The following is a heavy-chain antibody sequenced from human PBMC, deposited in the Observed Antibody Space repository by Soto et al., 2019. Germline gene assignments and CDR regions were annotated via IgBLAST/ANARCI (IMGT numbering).Heavy chain of an antibody. CDR3: AKDEPTGEGYYFDY. CDR2: ISGSGVST. D-gene: IGHD4-17*01. J-gene: IGHJ4*02. CDR1: GFTFSSYA. Sequence: EVQLLESGGGLVQPGGSLRLSCAASGFTFSSYAMSWVRQAPGKGLEWVSSISGSGVSTYHADSVKGRLTISRDNSKNTLYVEMNSLRAEDTAIYYCAKDEPTGEGYYFDYWGQGTLVTVSS. V-gene: IGHV3-23*01.